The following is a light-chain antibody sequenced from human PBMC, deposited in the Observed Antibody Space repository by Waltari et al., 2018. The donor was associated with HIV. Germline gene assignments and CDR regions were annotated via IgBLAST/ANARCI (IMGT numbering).Light chain of an antibody. Sequence: QSALTQPPSASGSPGQSVTISCTGTTSDIGGYNSASWYQHHPGEAPRLIIYDVTKRPSGVPDRFSGSKSGNTASLTVSGLQAEDEAEYYCNSYAGSSKSYVFGTGTKVTVL. J-gene: IGLJ1*01. CDR3: NSYAGSSKSYV. CDR2: DVT. V-gene: IGLV2-8*01. CDR1: TSDIGGYNS.